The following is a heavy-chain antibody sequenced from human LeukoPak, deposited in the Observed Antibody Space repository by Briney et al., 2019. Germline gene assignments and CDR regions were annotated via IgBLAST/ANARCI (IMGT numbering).Heavy chain of an antibody. D-gene: IGHD4-17*01. CDR1: GFTFSSYG. V-gene: IGHV3-30*03. J-gene: IGHJ3*02. CDR2: ISYDGSNK. CDR3: ARDEGYGDYGGRAFDI. Sequence: GRSLRLSCAASGFTFSSYGMHWVRQAPGKGLEWVAVISYDGSNKYYADSVKGRFTISRDNSKNTLYLQMNSLRAEDTAVYYCARDEGYGDYGGRAFDIWGQGTMVTVSS.